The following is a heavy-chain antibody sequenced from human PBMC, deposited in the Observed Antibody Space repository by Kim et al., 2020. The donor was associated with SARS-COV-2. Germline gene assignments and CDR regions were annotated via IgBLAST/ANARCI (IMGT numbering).Heavy chain of an antibody. V-gene: IGHV3-30*04. Sequence: GGSLRLSCAASGFTFSSYAMHWVRQAPGKGLEWVAVISYDGSNKYYADSVKGRFTISRDNSKNTLYLQMNSLRAEDTAVYYCARVFIPYSSSWYGIDYWGQGTLVTVSS. J-gene: IGHJ4*02. CDR2: ISYDGSNK. D-gene: IGHD6-13*01. CDR1: GFTFSSYA. CDR3: ARVFIPYSSSWYGIDY.